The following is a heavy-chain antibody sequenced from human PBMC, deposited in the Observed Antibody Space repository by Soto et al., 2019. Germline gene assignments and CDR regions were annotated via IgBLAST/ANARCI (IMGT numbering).Heavy chain of an antibody. J-gene: IGHJ4*02. CDR3: ARHIAAARYYFDY. CDR1: GGTFSSYT. V-gene: IGHV1-69*02. Sequence: QVQLVQSGAEVKKPGSSVKVSCKASGGTFSSYTISWVRQAPGQGLEWMGRIIPILGIANYAQKFQGRVTXTXDXPTSTAYMELSSLRSEDTAVYYCARHIAAARYYFDYWGQGTLVTVSS. CDR2: IIPILGIA. D-gene: IGHD6-13*01.